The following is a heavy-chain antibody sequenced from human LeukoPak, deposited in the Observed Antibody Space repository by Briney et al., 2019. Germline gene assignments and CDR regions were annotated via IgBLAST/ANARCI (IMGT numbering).Heavy chain of an antibody. J-gene: IGHJ3*02. D-gene: IGHD3-10*01. Sequence: GGSLRLSCAASGFTFSTYTMNWVRQAPGKGLEWISYISSSSTTLYYADSVKGRFTISRDNAKNSLYLQMNSLRAEDTAVYYCARDRSRGLLDAFDIWGQGTMVTVSS. CDR3: ARDRSRGLLDAFDI. CDR1: GFTFSTYT. V-gene: IGHV3-48*01. CDR2: ISSSSTTL.